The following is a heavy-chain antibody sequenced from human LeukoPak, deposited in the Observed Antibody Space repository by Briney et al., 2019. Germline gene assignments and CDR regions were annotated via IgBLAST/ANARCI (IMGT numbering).Heavy chain of an antibody. CDR3: ARRGGLWFDP. D-gene: IGHD3-16*01. J-gene: IGHJ5*02. CDR1: GGSISSYY. CDR2: IYYSGST. V-gene: IGHV4-59*05. Sequence: SETLSLTCTVSGGSISSYYWSWIRQPPGKGLEWIGSIYYSGSTYYNPSLKSRVTISVDTSKNQFSLKLSSVTAADTAVNYCARRGGLWFDPWGQGPLVTVSS.